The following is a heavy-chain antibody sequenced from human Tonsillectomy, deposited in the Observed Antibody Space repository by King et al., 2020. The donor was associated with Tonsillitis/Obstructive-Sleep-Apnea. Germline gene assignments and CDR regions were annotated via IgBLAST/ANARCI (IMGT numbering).Heavy chain of an antibody. D-gene: IGHD3-3*01. J-gene: IGHJ4*02. CDR3: ARDPPRFVERFSSGY. CDR1: GYVFTAYY. V-gene: IGHV1-2*02. Sequence: QLVQSGAEVKKPGASVKVSCKTSGYVFTAYYIHWVRQAPGQGLEWVGWINPNSGGTNYAQKFQGRVTMTSDTSINTVYMEMRRLSSDDTAFYYCARDPPRFVERFSSGYWGQGTLVTVSS. CDR2: INPNSGGT.